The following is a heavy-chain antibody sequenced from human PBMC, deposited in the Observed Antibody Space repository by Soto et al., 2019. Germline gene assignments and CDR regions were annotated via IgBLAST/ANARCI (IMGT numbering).Heavy chain of an antibody. V-gene: IGHV1-69*13. CDR2: IIPIFGTA. CDR1: GGTFSSYA. D-gene: IGHD2-21*02. Sequence: SVKVSCKASGGTFSSYAISWVRQAPGQGLEWMGGIIPIFGTANYAQKFQGRVTITADESTSTAYMELSSLRSEDTAVYYCARDGSAYCGGDCYFVYWGQGTLVTVSS. CDR3: ARDGSAYCGGDCYFVY. J-gene: IGHJ4*02.